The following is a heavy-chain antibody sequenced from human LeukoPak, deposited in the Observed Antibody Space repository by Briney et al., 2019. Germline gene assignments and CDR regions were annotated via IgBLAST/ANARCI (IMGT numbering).Heavy chain of an antibody. D-gene: IGHD2-2*03. CDR2: MNPNSGNT. Sequence: GASVKVSCKASGYTFTSYDINWVRQATGQGLEWMGWMNPNSGNTGYAQEFQGRVTMTRNTSISTAYMELSSLRSEDTAVYYCTILAEWMSYYYMDVWGKGTTVTVSS. V-gene: IGHV1-8*01. CDR3: TILAEWMSYYYMDV. CDR1: GYTFTSYD. J-gene: IGHJ6*03.